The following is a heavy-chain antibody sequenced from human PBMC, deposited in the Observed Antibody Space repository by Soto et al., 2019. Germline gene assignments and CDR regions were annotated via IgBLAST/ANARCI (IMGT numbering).Heavy chain of an antibody. V-gene: IGHV4-31*03. CDR2: IYYSGST. Sequence: QVQLQESGPGLVKPSQTLSLTCTVSGGSISSGGYYWSWIRQHPGKGLEWIGYIYYSGSTYYNPSLKSRVTISVDTSKNQFSLKLSSVTAADTAVYYCARGRVVPAAWNYYYYGMDVWGQGTTVTVSS. D-gene: IGHD2-2*01. J-gene: IGHJ6*02. CDR1: GGSISSGGYY. CDR3: ARGRVVPAAWNYYYYGMDV.